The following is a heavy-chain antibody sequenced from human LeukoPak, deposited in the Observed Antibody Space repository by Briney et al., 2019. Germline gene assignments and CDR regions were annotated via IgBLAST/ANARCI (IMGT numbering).Heavy chain of an antibody. CDR2: IYHNGNT. D-gene: IGHD1-26*01. CDR1: GASTSSHIDY. V-gene: IGHV4-39*07. CDR3: ARKRDGSHFDL. Sequence: SETLSLTCTVAGASTSSHIDYWGWIRQPPGKGLEWIGSIYHNGNTYYNPSLKSRVTISVDASKNLFSLKLSSVTAADTAVYYCARKRDGSHFDLWGRGSLVTVSS. J-gene: IGHJ2*01.